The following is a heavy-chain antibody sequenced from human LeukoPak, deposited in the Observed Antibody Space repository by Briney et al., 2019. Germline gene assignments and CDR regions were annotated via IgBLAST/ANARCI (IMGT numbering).Heavy chain of an antibody. CDR3: ASARVGAITDAFDI. D-gene: IGHD1-26*01. CDR2: ISTSSSYM. V-gene: IGHV3-21*01. CDR1: GFIFSSYS. J-gene: IGHJ3*02. Sequence: GGSLRLSCAASGFIFSSYSMNWVRQAPGKGLEWVSSISTSSSYMYYADSLKGRFTISRDNAKNSLYLQMNSLRVEDTAVYYCASARVGAITDAFDIWGQGTMVTVSS.